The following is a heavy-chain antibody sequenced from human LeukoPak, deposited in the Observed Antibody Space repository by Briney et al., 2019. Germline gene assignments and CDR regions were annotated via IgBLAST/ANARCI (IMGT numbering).Heavy chain of an antibody. CDR3: ARERVDYQLLSKRGVYYFDY. CDR2: SRDKGNRYTT. D-gene: IGHD2-2*01. J-gene: IGHJ4*02. Sequence: PGGSLRLSCAASGFTFSDHYIDWVRQAPGKGLEWVGRSRDKGNRYTTAYAASVRGRFTISRDESKNSLYLQMNSLRAEDMAVYYCARERVDYQLLSKRGVYYFDYWGQGTLVTVSS. CDR1: GFTFSDHY. V-gene: IGHV3-72*01.